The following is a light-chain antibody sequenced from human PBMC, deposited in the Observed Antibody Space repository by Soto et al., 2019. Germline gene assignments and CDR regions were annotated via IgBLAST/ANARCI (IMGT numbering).Light chain of an antibody. CDR2: DVS. V-gene: IGLV2-14*01. CDR3: SSYTRSSFYV. J-gene: IGLJ1*01. Sequence: QSALTQPASVSGSPGQSITISCTGTSSDGGGYNYVSWYQQHPGKAPKLMIYDVSNRPSGVSNRFSGSTSSNTASLTISGLQAEDEADYYCSSYTRSSFYVFGTGTKVTVL. CDR1: SSDGGGYNY.